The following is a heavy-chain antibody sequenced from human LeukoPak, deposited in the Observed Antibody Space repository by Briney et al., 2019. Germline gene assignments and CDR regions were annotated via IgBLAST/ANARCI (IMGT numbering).Heavy chain of an antibody. J-gene: IGHJ6*02. D-gene: IGHD6-19*01. CDR1: GYTFTSYG. V-gene: IGHV1-18*01. CDR3: ARGGPSSGGWFGDYYYGMDV. CDR2: ISAYNGNT. Sequence: VASVKVSCKASGYTFTSYGISWVRQAPGQGLEWMGWISAYNGNTNYAQKLQGRVTMTTDTSTSTTYMELRSLRSDDTAVYYCARGGPSSGGWFGDYYYGMDVWGQGTTVTVSS.